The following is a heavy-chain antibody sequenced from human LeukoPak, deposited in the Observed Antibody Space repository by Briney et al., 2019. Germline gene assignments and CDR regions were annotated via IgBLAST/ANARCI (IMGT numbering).Heavy chain of an antibody. CDR3: ARENEN. Sequence: GGSLRLSCAASGFTVSSNYMTWVRQAPGKGLEWVSVIYSGGTTYYADSVKGRFTISRDNSKNTVYLQMHNLRAEDTAVYYCARENENWGQGTLVTVSS. CDR1: GFTVSSNY. CDR2: IYSGGTT. V-gene: IGHV3-53*01. D-gene: IGHD1-1*01. J-gene: IGHJ4*02.